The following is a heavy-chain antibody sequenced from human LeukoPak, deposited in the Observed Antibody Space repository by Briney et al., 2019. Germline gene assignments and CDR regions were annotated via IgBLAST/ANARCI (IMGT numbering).Heavy chain of an antibody. Sequence: GGSLRLSCAASGFTFSSYAMSWVRQAPGKGLEWVSAISGSGGSTYYADSVKGRFTISRDNSKNTLYLQMNSLRAEDTAVYYCAKETAAGTLHYYYYCGMDVWGQGTTVTVSS. D-gene: IGHD6-13*01. CDR3: AKETAAGTLHYYYYCGMDV. CDR1: GFTFSSYA. CDR2: ISGSGGST. V-gene: IGHV3-23*01. J-gene: IGHJ6*02.